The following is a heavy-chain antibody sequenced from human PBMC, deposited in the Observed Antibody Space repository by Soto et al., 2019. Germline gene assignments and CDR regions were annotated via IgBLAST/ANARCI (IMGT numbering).Heavy chain of an antibody. Sequence: EVQLVESGGGLVQPGGSLRLSCAASGFTFSDHYLDWVRQAPGKGLEWVARSRNKTNRYTTDYAASVKGRFTISRDDSTNSLYLQMNSLKTEDTAVYYCARVRAVAGTGYFDYWGQGTLVTVSS. D-gene: IGHD6-19*01. CDR2: SRNKTNRYTT. V-gene: IGHV3-72*01. CDR1: GFTFSDHY. J-gene: IGHJ4*02. CDR3: ARVRAVAGTGYFDY.